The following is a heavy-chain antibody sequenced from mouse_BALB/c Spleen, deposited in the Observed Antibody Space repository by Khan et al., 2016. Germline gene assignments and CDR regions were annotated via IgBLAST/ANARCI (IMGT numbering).Heavy chain of an antibody. V-gene: IGHV7-3*02. D-gene: IGHD1-2*01. CDR1: GFTFTDYY. J-gene: IGHJ1*01. CDR3: ARDITTATYWYVDV. CDR2: IRNKANGYTT. Sequence: EVELVESGGGLVQPGGSLRLSCATSGFTFTDYYMSWVRQPPGKALEWLGFIRNKANGYTTEYSASVKGRFTISRDNSQSILYLQMNTLRAEDSATYYCARDITTATYWYVDVWGAGTTVTVSS.